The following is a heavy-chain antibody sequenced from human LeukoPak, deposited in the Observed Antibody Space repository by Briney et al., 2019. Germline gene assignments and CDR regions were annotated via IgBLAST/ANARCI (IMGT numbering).Heavy chain of an antibody. CDR3: ARLGYSSSNY. CDR2: IIPIFGTA. J-gene: IGHJ4*02. D-gene: IGHD6-6*01. V-gene: IGHV1-69*13. CDR1: GGTFSSYA. Sequence: RWASVKVSCKASGGTFSSYAISWVRQAPGQGLEWMGGIIPIFGTANYAQKFQGRVTITADESTSTAYMELSSLRSEDTAVYYCARLGYSSSNYWGQGTLVTVSS.